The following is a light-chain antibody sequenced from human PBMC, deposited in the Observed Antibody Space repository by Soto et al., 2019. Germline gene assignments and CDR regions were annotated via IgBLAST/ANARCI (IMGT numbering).Light chain of an antibody. CDR3: QEYGTSPWT. V-gene: IGKV3-20*01. CDR2: GAS. Sequence: EIVLTQSPGTLSLSPGDRATLSCRASQSVHSNFLAWYQQKPGQAPRLLIYGASSRATGIPDTFSGSGSGTDFTLTISRLEPGDFAVYYCQEYGTSPWTFGQGTKVEIK. J-gene: IGKJ1*01. CDR1: QSVHSNF.